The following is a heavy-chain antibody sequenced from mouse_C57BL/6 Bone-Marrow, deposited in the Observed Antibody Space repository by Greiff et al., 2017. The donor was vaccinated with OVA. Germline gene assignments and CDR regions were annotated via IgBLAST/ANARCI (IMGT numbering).Heavy chain of an antibody. V-gene: IGHV1-63*01. CDR2: IYPGGGYT. J-gene: IGHJ4*01. CDR1: GYTFTNYW. Sequence: VQLQESGAELVRPGTSVKMSCKASGYTFTNYWIGWAKQRPGHGLEWIGDIYPGGGYTNYNEKFKGKATLTADKSSSTAYMQFSSLTSEDSAIYDGARRAQATYYYAMDYWGQGTSVTVSS. D-gene: IGHD3-2*02. CDR3: ARRAQATYYYAMDY.